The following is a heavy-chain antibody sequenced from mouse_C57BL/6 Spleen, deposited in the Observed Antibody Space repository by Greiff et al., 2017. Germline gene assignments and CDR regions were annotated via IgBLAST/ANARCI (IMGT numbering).Heavy chain of an antibody. J-gene: IGHJ4*01. Sequence: QVQLQQSGPELVKPGASVKISCKASGYAFSSSWMNWVKQRPGKGLEWIGRIYPGDGDTHYTGKFKGKATLTADKSSSTAYMQLSSLTTEDSAVYFCANYGSEAMDYWGQGTSVTVSS. V-gene: IGHV1-82*01. CDR3: ANYGSEAMDY. CDR2: IYPGDGDT. D-gene: IGHD1-1*01. CDR1: GYAFSSSW.